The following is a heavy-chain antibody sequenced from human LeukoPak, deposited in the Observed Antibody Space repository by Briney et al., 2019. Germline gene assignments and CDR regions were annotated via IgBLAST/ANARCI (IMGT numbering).Heavy chain of an antibody. CDR2: ISSSSSTI. Sequence: GGSLRLSCAASGFTFSSYSMNWVRQAPGKGLEWVSYISSSSSTIYYADSVKDRFTISRDNAKNSLYLQMNSLRAEDTAVYYCARGRRHYYYMDVWGKGTTVTVSS. CDR3: ARGRRHYYYMDV. CDR1: GFTFSSYS. V-gene: IGHV3-48*01. J-gene: IGHJ6*03.